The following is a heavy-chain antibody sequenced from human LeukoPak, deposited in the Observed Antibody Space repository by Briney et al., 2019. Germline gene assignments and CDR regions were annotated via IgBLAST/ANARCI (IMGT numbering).Heavy chain of an antibody. Sequence: ASVKVSCKASGYTFTGYYMHWVRQAPGQGLEWMGWIDPKSGGTNYAQKFQGRVTMTRDTSISTAYMELSRLTSDDTAVYYCVGREGGLEEYGSSFDPWGQGTLVTVSS. D-gene: IGHD6-6*01. V-gene: IGHV1-2*02. J-gene: IGHJ5*02. CDR1: GYTFTGYY. CDR2: IDPKSGGT. CDR3: VGREGGLEEYGSSFDP.